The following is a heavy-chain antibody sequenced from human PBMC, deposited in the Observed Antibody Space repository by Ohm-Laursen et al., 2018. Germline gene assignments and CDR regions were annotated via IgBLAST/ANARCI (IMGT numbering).Heavy chain of an antibody. V-gene: IGHV4-59*08. CDR3: SRQESSGWYPDY. CDR1: GVSISSYY. Sequence: TLSFTCSVSGVSISSYYWTWIRQPPGKGLEWIGYIYYSGSTNYNPSLKSRVTKTVDTTKNQFSQKLSSLAAADTAVYYCSRQESSGWYPDYWGQGTLVTVSS. D-gene: IGHD6-19*01. CDR2: IYYSGST. J-gene: IGHJ4*02.